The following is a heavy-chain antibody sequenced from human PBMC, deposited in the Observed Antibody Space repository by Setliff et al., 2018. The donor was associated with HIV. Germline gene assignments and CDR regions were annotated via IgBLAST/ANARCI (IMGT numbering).Heavy chain of an antibody. CDR1: GYTFTSYG. V-gene: IGHV1-18*01. CDR2: ISGYNGNT. D-gene: IGHD6-25*01. CDR3: ARDRLNVYSSGWGVGY. J-gene: IGHJ4*02. Sequence: ASVKVSCKASGYTFTSYGISWVRRAPGQGLEWMGWISGYNGNTNFAQKLQGRVTMTTDTSTSTAYMELRSLRSDDTAVYYCARDRLNVYSSGWGVGYWGQGTLVTVSS.